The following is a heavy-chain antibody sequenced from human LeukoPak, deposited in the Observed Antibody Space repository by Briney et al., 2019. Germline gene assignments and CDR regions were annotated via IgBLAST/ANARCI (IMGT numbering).Heavy chain of an antibody. V-gene: IGHV1-46*01. CDR1: GYTFTSYY. D-gene: IGHD2-2*01. CDR2: INPSGGST. CDR3: ARDRRWGYQLLCGLTRNYGMDV. J-gene: IGHJ6*02. Sequence: ASVKVSCKASGYTFTSYYMHWVRQAPGQGLEWMGIINPSGGSTSYAQKFQGRVTMTRDTSTSTVYMELSSLRSEDTAVYYCARDRRWGYQLLCGLTRNYGMDVWGQGTTVTVSS.